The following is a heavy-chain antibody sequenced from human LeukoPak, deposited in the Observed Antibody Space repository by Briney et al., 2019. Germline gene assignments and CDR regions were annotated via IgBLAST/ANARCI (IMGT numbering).Heavy chain of an antibody. J-gene: IGHJ1*01. CDR3: ARGGTSANFQH. Sequence: NHSETLSLTCTVSGGSIRSGAYYWSWIRQRPGKGLEWIVYIYYSWSAHYNPSLQSRVSISVDTSQNQFSLKLSSVTAADTAVYYGARGGTSANFQHWGQGTLLTVSS. V-gene: IGHV4-31*03. CDR1: GGSIRSGAYY. CDR2: IYYSWSA.